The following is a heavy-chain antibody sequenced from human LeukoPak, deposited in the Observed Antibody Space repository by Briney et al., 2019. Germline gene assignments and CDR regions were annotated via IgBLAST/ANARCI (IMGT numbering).Heavy chain of an antibody. CDR3: AKVVGIAAAAHFDY. J-gene: IGHJ4*02. D-gene: IGHD6-13*01. Sequence: GGSLRLSCAASGFTFSSYAMSWVRQAPGKGLEWVSAISGSGGSTYYADSVKGRFTIPRDNSKNTLYLQMNSLRAEDMAVYYCAKVVGIAAAAHFDYWGQGTLVTVSS. V-gene: IGHV3-23*01. CDR2: ISGSGGST. CDR1: GFTFSSYA.